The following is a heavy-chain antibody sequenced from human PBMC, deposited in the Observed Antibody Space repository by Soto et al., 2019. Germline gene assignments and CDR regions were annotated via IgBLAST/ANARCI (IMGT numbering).Heavy chain of an antibody. CDR3: AKNQGVELVPLATVDWFDP. J-gene: IGHJ5*02. CDR2: ISGSGFKK. D-gene: IGHD1-26*01. CDR1: GFIFEKFG. Sequence: PGRSLRLSCAASGFIFEKFGMSWVRQAPGKGLEWISSISGSGFKKYYADSVKGRFTISRDNSKSTVYLELNNLSAEDTAVYHCAKNQGVELVPLATVDWFDPWGQGSVVTVSS. V-gene: IGHV3-23*01.